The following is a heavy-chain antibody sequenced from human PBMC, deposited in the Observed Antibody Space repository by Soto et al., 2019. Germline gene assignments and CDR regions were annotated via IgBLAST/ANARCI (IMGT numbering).Heavy chain of an antibody. V-gene: IGHV4-31*03. J-gene: IGHJ3*02. CDR1: GGSISSGGYH. CDR2: IYYSGST. Sequence: SETLSLTCTVSGGSISSGGYHWSWIRQHPGKGLEWIGYIYYSGSTYYNPSLKSRVTISVDTSKNQFSLKLSSVTAADTAVYYCARAPRSEAFDIWGQGTMVTVSS. CDR3: ARAPRSEAFDI.